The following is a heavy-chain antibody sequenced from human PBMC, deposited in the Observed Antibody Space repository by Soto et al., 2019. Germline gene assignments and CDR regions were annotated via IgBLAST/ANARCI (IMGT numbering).Heavy chain of an antibody. D-gene: IGHD3-10*01. CDR2: IYYSGVT. CDR3: ARDLRGRRSGRFDP. J-gene: IGHJ5*02. V-gene: IGHV4-31*03. CDR1: GDPITSGGFY. Sequence: QVQLQESGPGLVKPSETLSLTCTLSGDPITSGGFYWTWIRQHPAKGLEWIGYIYYSGVTYYNPSRKRRATISVDTSKNQFSLNLRSVSAADTAMYYCARDLRGRRSGRFDPWGQGTLVTVSS.